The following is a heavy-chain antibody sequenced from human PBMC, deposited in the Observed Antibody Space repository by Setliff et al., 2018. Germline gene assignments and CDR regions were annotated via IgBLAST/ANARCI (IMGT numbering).Heavy chain of an antibody. V-gene: IGHV7-4-1*02. Sequence: ASVKVSCKASGYTLNNYAMNWVRQAPGQGFEWMGWINTKTGNPTYAQGFTGRLVFSLDTSVNTAFVQISSLKAEDTAVYYCARDGGNGVDYWGQGTPVTVS. J-gene: IGHJ4*02. CDR2: INTKTGNP. CDR1: GYTLNNYA. D-gene: IGHD3-16*01. CDR3: ARDGGNGVDY.